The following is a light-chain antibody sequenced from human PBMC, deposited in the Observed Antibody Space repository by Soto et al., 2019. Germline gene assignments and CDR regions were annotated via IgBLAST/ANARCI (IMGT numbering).Light chain of an antibody. CDR3: SSYTTTGTLMV. CDR1: NSDVGAYDY. CDR2: EVG. V-gene: IGLV2-14*01. Sequence: QSVLTQPASVSGSPGQAIIISCTGTNSDVGAYDYVSWYQQHPGKAPKLMIYEVGNRPSGVSNRFSGSKSGNTASLTVSGLQAEDEADYYCSSYTTTGTLMVFGGGTKLTVL. J-gene: IGLJ2*01.